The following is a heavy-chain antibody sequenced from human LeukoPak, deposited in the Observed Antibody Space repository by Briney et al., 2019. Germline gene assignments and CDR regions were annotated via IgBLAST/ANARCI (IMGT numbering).Heavy chain of an antibody. Sequence: SETLSLTCAVYGGSFSGYYWSWIRQPPGKGLEWIGEINHSGSTNYNPSLKSRVTISVDTSKNQFSLKLSSVTAADTAVYYCARTARKYGSGSSKAFDYWGQGTLVTVSS. D-gene: IGHD3-10*01. J-gene: IGHJ4*02. CDR2: INHSGST. V-gene: IGHV4-34*01. CDR3: ARTARKYGSGSSKAFDY. CDR1: GGSFSGYY.